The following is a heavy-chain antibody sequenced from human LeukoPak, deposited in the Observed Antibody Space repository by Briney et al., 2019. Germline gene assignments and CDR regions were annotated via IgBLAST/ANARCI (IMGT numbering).Heavy chain of an antibody. V-gene: IGHV1-46*01. CDR3: AREAIVVVPAAMSRYYGMDV. CDR1: GYTFTSYY. CDR2: INPSGGST. J-gene: IGHJ6*02. D-gene: IGHD2-2*01. Sequence: ASVKVSCKASGYTFTSYYMHWVRQAPGQGLEWMGIINPSGGSTNYAQKLQGRVTMTTDTSTSTAYMELRSLRSDDTAVYYCAREAIVVVPAAMSRYYGMDVWGQGTTVTVSS.